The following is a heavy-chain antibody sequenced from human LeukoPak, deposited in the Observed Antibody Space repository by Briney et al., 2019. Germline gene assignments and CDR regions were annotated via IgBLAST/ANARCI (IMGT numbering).Heavy chain of an antibody. Sequence: GTSVTLSLKSSGYSFTGYYLHWVRQAPGHGIGWMGWISSNNGVTKYAQKFRDRVTLTRDISISTVYMELNRLTSDDTAVYYCARHMGHTGYSDFWGQGTLVTVSS. J-gene: IGHJ4*02. CDR2: ISSNNGVT. CDR3: ARHMGHTGYSDF. D-gene: IGHD1-26*01. CDR1: GYSFTGYY. V-gene: IGHV1-2*02.